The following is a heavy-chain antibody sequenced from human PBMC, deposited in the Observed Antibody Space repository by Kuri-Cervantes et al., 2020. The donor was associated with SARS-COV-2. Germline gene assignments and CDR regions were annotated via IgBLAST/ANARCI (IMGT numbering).Heavy chain of an antibody. V-gene: IGHV4-39*01. CDR3: ARLGVVPAAIQIDY. D-gene: IGHD2-2*02. Sequence: ESLKISCTVSGGSISSSSYYWGWIRQPPGKGLEWIGSIYYSGSTHHNPSLKSRVTISVDTSKNQFSLKLSSVTAADTAVYYCARLGVVPAAIQIDYWGQGTLVTVSS. CDR2: IYYSGST. J-gene: IGHJ4*02. CDR1: GGSISSSSYY.